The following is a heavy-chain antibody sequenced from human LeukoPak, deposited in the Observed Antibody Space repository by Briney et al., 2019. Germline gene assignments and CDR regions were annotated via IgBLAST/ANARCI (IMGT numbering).Heavy chain of an antibody. CDR2: ISSSSSTI. Sequence: GGSLRLSCAASGFTFSSYSMNWVRQAPGKGLEWVSYISSSSSTIYYADSVKGRFTISRDNAKHSLYLQMNSLRAEDTAVYYCARDELGVGAFDIWGQGTMVTVSS. J-gene: IGHJ3*02. CDR1: GFTFSSYS. D-gene: IGHD1-7*01. CDR3: ARDELGVGAFDI. V-gene: IGHV3-48*01.